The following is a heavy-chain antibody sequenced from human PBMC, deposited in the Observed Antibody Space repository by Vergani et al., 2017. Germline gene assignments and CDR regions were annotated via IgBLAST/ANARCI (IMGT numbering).Heavy chain of an antibody. Sequence: EVQLVESGGGLVKPGGSLRLSCAASGFTFSSHSMNWVRQAPGKGLEWVSSISSSSSYIYHADSVKGRFTISRDNAKNSLYLQMNSLRAEDTAVYYCARDEGVGGDYGDYEFDYWGQGTLVTVSS. CDR1: GFTFSSHS. CDR2: ISSSSSYI. V-gene: IGHV3-21*01. CDR3: ARDEGVGGDYGDYEFDY. D-gene: IGHD4-17*01. J-gene: IGHJ4*02.